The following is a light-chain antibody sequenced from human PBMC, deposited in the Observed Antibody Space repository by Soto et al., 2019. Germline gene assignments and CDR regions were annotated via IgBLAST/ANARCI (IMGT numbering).Light chain of an antibody. V-gene: IGKV1-5*03. Sequence: IQMTQSPSTLSASVGDRVTITCRASQSISSWLAWYQQKPGKAPKLLIYKASNLESGVPSRFSGSGSGTEFTLTISSLQPDDFATYYCQQYHSYSSTFGQGTKVDI. CDR2: KAS. CDR3: QQYHSYSST. CDR1: QSISSW. J-gene: IGKJ1*01.